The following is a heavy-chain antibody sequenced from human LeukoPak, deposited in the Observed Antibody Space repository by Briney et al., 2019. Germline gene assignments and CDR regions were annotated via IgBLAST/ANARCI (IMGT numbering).Heavy chain of an antibody. J-gene: IGHJ4*02. CDR1: GGSISSGGYS. V-gene: IGHV4-30-2*01. CDR2: IYHSGST. D-gene: IGHD3-3*01. CDR3: AGAVTRGDFWSGYYPGSFDY. Sequence: PSKTLSLTCAVSGGSISSGGYSWSWIRQPPGKGLEWIGYIYHSGSTYYNPSLKSRVTISVDRSKNQFSLKLSSVTAADTAVYYCAGAVTRGDFWSGYYPGSFDYWGQGTLVTVSS.